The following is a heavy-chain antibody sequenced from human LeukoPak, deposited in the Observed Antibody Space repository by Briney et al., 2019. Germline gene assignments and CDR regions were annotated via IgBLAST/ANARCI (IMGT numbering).Heavy chain of an antibody. J-gene: IGHJ4*02. CDR1: GGPISSSSYY. CDR2: TYYSGST. Sequence: SETLSLTCTVSGGPISSSSYYWGWIRQPPGKGLEWIGSTYYSGSTYYNPSLKSRVTISVDTSKNQFSLKLSSVTAADTAVYYCARERPLDTVVSQDFWGQGTLVIVSS. D-gene: IGHD4-23*01. CDR3: ARERPLDTVVSQDF. V-gene: IGHV4-39*07.